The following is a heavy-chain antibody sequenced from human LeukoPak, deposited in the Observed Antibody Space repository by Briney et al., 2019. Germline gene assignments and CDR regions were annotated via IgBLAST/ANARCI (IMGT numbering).Heavy chain of an antibody. CDR3: ARSIGYCSSTSCSYYYYYMDV. V-gene: IGHV4-61*02. D-gene: IGHD2-2*01. Sequence: SQTLSLTCTVSGGSISSGNYYWSWIRQPAGKGLEWIGRIYTSGSTNYNPSLKSRVTISVDTSKNQFSLKLSSVTAADTAVYYCARSIGYCSSTSCSYYYYYMDVWGKGTTVTVSS. CDR1: GGSISSGNYY. J-gene: IGHJ6*03. CDR2: IYTSGST.